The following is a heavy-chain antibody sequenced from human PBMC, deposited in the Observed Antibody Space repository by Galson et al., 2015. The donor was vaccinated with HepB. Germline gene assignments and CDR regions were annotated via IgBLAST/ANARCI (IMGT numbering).Heavy chain of an antibody. CDR3: ARVVRGFFWSGYLDY. D-gene: IGHD3-3*01. CDR2: INHSGST. Sequence: SETLSLTCAVYGGSFSGYYWSWIRQPPGKGLEWIGEINHSGSTNYNPSLKSRVTISVDTSKNQFSLKLSSVTAADTAVYYCARVVRGFFWSGYLDYWGQGTLVTVSS. V-gene: IGHV4-34*01. J-gene: IGHJ4*02. CDR1: GGSFSGYY.